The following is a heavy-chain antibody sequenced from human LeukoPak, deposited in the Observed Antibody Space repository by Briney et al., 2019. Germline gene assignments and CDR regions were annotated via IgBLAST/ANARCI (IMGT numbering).Heavy chain of an antibody. V-gene: IGHV3-30*02. CDR2: IRYDGTNK. Sequence: GGSLRLSCAASGFTFSTYGTHWVRQARGKGLEWVAFIRYDGTNKHYADSVQGRFTISRDNSKNTLYLQMNSLRAEDTAVYYCATKSDYRGGYWGQGTLVTVSS. J-gene: IGHJ4*02. CDR3: ATKSDYRGGY. D-gene: IGHD4-11*01. CDR1: GFTFSTYG.